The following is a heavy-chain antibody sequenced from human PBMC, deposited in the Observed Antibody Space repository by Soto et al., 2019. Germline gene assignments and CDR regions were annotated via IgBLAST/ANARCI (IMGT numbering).Heavy chain of an antibody. CDR1: GFTFTRYS. Sequence: GGSLRLSCAASGFTFTRYSMNWVRQAPGKGLEWVSSISSTTNYIYYADSMKGRFTVSRDNAKNSVYLDMNSLSAEDTAVYYCVRESEDLTSNFDYWGQGTLVTVPS. CDR3: VRESEDLTSNFDY. V-gene: IGHV3-21*01. CDR2: ISSTTNYI. J-gene: IGHJ4*02.